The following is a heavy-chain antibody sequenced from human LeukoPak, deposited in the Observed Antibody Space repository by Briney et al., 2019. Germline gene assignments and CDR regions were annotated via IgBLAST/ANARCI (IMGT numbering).Heavy chain of an antibody. Sequence: GGSLRLSCAASGFTFSSYWMTWVRQAPGKGLEWVANIKQDGSEKYYVDSVKGRFTISRDNVKNSLFLQMNSLRAEDTAVYYCARTTTTVTIISGDMDVWGQGTTVTVSS. CDR1: GFTFSSYW. V-gene: IGHV3-7*01. D-gene: IGHD4-17*01. CDR2: IKQDGSEK. J-gene: IGHJ6*02. CDR3: ARTTTTVTIISGDMDV.